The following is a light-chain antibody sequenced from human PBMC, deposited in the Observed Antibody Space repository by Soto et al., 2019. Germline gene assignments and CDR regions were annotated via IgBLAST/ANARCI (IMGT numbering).Light chain of an antibody. J-gene: IGLJ2*01. Sequence: QAVVTQPPSASGTPGQRVTISCSGSSSNIGSNYVYWYQQLPGTAPKLLIYRNNQRPSGVPDRFSGSKSGTSASLAIRGLRSEDEADYYCAAWDDSLSGYVVFGGGTQLTVL. V-gene: IGLV1-47*01. CDR3: AAWDDSLSGYVV. CDR2: RNN. CDR1: SSNIGSNY.